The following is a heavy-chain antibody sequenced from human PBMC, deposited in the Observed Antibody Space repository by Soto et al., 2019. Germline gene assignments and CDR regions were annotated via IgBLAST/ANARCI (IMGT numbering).Heavy chain of an antibody. J-gene: IGHJ4*02. CDR2: IFYSGST. V-gene: IGHV4-39*07. CDR3: ARRWGPTFDY. D-gene: IGHD1-26*01. Sequence: PSETLSLTCTVSGGSISSSSYYWGWIRQPPGKGLEWIGSIFYSGSTYYNPSLKSRVTISVDTSKNQFSLKLSSVTAADTAVYYCARRWGPTFDYWGQGTLVTVS. CDR1: GGSISSSSYY.